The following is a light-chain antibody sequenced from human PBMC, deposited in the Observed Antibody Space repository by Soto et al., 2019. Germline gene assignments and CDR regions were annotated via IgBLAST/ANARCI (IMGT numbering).Light chain of an antibody. V-gene: IGKV1-5*01. J-gene: IGKJ1*01. Sequence: DIQMTQSPSTLSASVGVRVTITCRASQIVSSWLAWYQQNPGKAPKLLIYDSSSLESGVPSRFSGSGSGTEFTLTISSLQPDDFATYYCQQYYSYSRTFGQGTKVEVK. CDR1: QIVSSW. CDR2: DSS. CDR3: QQYYSYSRT.